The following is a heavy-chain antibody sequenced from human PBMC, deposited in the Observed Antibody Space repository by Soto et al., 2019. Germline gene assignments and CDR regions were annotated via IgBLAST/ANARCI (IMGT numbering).Heavy chain of an antibody. Sequence: CLRICCAACRFVVSSYGMHWVSQAPGKGLEWVAVISYDGSNKYYADSVKGRFTISRDNSKNTLYLQMNSLRAEDTAVYYCAKAHRGLGLDYWGQGTLVTV. CDR3: AKAHRGLGLDY. D-gene: IGHD7-27*01. CDR1: RFVVSSYG. J-gene: IGHJ4*02. CDR2: ISYDGSNK. V-gene: IGHV3-30*18.